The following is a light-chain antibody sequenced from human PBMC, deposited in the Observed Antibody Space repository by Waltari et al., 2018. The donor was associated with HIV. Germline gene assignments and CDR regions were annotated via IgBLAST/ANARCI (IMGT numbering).Light chain of an antibody. CDR3: SSLTSGSTRYV. CDR1: SSDVGSYNY. J-gene: IGLJ1*01. V-gene: IGLV2-14*01. Sequence: QSALTQPASVSGSPGQSITISCTGTSSDVGSYNYVSWYQQEPGKAPNLMIYGVNNRPSGISNRFSGSKSGNTASLTISGLQAEDEADYYCSSLTSGSTRYVFGTGTKVTVL. CDR2: GVN.